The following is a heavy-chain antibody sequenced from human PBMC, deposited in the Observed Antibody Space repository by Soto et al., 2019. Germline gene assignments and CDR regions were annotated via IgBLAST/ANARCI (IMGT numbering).Heavy chain of an antibody. D-gene: IGHD6-13*01. CDR2: IYHSGST. CDR3: ERHPNDSSSCYFDY. CDR1: GGSISGSNW. J-gene: IGHJ4*02. Sequence: SETLSLTCAVSGGSISGSNWWSWVRQPPGKGLEWIGEIYHSGSTNYNPSLKSRVTISVDKSKNQFSLKLSSVTAADTAVYYWERHPNDSSSCYFDYWGQGTLVTVSS. V-gene: IGHV4-4*02.